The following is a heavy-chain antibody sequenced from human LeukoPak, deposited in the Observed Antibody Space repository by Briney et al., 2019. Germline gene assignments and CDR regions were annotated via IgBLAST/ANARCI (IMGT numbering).Heavy chain of an antibody. CDR3: ARAGGTSWADY. CDR1: GFTYRDYL. CDR2: VKQDGTEK. D-gene: IGHD6-13*01. Sequence: GGSLRLSCEASGFTYRDYLMTWVRQAPGKGLEWVANVKQDGTEKFYVDSVKGRFTISRDNGKNSLYLQMNSLRVEDTAIYYCARAGGTSWADYWGQGTLVTVSS. V-gene: IGHV3-7*01. J-gene: IGHJ4*02.